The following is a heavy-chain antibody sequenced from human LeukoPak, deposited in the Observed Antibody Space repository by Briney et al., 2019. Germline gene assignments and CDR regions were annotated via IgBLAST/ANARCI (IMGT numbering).Heavy chain of an antibody. J-gene: IGHJ4*02. D-gene: IGHD2-15*01. CDR1: GYTFTSYD. CDR3: ARAGGYFGRISCPYYFDY. Sequence: ASVKVSCKASGYTFTSYDINWVRQATGQGLEWMGWMNPNSGNTGYAQKFQGRITMTRNTSISTAYMELSSLRSEDTAVYYCARAGGYFGRISCPYYFDYWGQGSLVAVSS. V-gene: IGHV1-8*01. CDR2: MNPNSGNT.